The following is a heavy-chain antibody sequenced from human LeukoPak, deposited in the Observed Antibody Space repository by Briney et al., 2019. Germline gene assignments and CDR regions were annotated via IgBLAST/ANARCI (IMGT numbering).Heavy chain of an antibody. CDR1: GGTFSSYA. Sequence: SVKVSCKASGGTFSSYAISWVRQAPGQGLEWMGGIIPIFGTTNYAQKFQDRATITADKSTSTAYMELSSLRSEDTAVYYCARVVGLTGYSSSWYSGYYYYMDVWGKGTTVTVSS. CDR3: ARVVGLTGYSSSWYSGYYYYMDV. CDR2: IIPIFGTT. D-gene: IGHD6-13*01. V-gene: IGHV1-69*06. J-gene: IGHJ6*03.